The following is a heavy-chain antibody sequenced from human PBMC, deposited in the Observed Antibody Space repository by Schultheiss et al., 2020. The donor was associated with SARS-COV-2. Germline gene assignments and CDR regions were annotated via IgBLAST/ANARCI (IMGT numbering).Heavy chain of an antibody. J-gene: IGHJ4*02. CDR2: ISGSGGST. CDR3: ARGRAEKYYGALDV. Sequence: GGSLRLSCAASGFTFSSYAMSWVRQAPGKGLEWVSVISGSGGSTYYADSVKGRFTISRDNSKNTLYLQMNSLRAEDTALYFCARGRAEKYYGALDVWGQGALVTVSS. D-gene: IGHD4/OR15-4a*01. CDR1: GFTFSSYA. V-gene: IGHV3-23*01.